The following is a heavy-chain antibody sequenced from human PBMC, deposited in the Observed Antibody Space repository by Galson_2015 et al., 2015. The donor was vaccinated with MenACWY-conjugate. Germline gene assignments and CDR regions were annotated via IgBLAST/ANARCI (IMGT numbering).Heavy chain of an antibody. CDR2: IYRDGKT. J-gene: IGHJ5*02. CDR1: GFSVGSEY. V-gene: IGHV3-53*01. D-gene: IGHD3-22*01. Sequence: SLRLSCAASGFSVGSEYMSWVRQAPGKGLEWVSIIYRDGKTFYADSVQGRFIISRDNSKNTLYLQMSSLTAEDTAVYYCARESGDSSGHPSSWGQGTLVTVSS. CDR3: ARESGDSSGHPSS.